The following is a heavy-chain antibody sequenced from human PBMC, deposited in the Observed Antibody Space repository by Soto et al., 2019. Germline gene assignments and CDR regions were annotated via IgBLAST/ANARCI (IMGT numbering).Heavy chain of an antibody. Sequence: ASVKVSCKASGFSFTGYYIHWLRQAPGQGLEWMGWINAHSGGTEYAQKFQGRVTLTRDTSIATAYLTLTSLTSDDAALYYCAKDLTRQLAYWLDPWGQGTQVTVSS. CDR3: AKDLTRQLAYWLDP. D-gene: IGHD6-6*01. V-gene: IGHV1-2*02. CDR2: INAHSGGT. CDR1: GFSFTGYY. J-gene: IGHJ5*02.